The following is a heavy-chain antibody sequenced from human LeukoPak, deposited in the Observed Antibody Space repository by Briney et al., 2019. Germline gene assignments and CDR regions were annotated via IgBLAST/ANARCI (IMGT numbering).Heavy chain of an antibody. D-gene: IGHD3-3*01. V-gene: IGHV3-23*01. Sequence: GGSLRLSCAASGFTFSSYAMSWVRQAPGKGLEWVSAISGSGGSTYYADSVKGRFTISRDNSKNTLYLQMDSLRAEDTAVYYCAKSYYDFWSGYPDAFAFWGQGTMVTVSS. J-gene: IGHJ3*01. CDR1: GFTFSSYA. CDR3: AKSYYDFWSGYPDAFAF. CDR2: ISGSGGST.